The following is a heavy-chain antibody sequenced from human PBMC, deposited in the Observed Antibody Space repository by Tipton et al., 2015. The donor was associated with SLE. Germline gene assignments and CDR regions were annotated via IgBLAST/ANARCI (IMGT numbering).Heavy chain of an antibody. CDR1: EGTFSSYA. CDR3: ARDRRSIAARPVAFDI. Sequence: QVQLVQSGPEVKKPGSSVKVSCKASEGTFSSYAISWVRQAPGQGLEWMGGIIPIFGTANYAQKFQGRVTITADESTSTAYMELSSLRSEDTAVYYCARDRRSIAARPVAFDIWGQGTMVTVSS. D-gene: IGHD6-6*01. J-gene: IGHJ3*02. V-gene: IGHV1-69*01. CDR2: IIPIFGTA.